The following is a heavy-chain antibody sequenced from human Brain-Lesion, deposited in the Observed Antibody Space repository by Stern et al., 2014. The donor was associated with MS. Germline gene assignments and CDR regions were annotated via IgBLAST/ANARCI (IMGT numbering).Heavy chain of an antibody. J-gene: IGHJ4*02. CDR3: ETYYYDATGYNDF. V-gene: IGHV1-2*04. CDR2: INPKSGGT. D-gene: IGHD3-22*01. Sequence: QMQLVQSGAEVKKPGASVKVSCKASGYTFTGYYMHWVRQAPGQGLEWMGWINPKSGGTNYAQKFQGWVTMTRDTSINTPYMELSRLRSDDTAVYYCETYYYDATGYNDFWGQGTLVTVSS. CDR1: GYTFTGYY.